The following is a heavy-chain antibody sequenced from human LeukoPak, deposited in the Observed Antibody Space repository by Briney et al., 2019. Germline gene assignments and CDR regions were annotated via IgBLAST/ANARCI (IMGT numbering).Heavy chain of an antibody. Sequence: GGSLRLSCAASGFTFSSYGMHWVRQAPGKGLEWVAVISYDGSNKYYADSVKGRFTISRDNSKNTLYLQMNSLRAEDTAVYYCARVYSSSWYSPLGYFDLWGRGTLVTVSS. CDR3: ARVYSSSWYSPLGYFDL. CDR2: ISYDGSNK. J-gene: IGHJ2*01. V-gene: IGHV3-30*03. CDR1: GFTFSSYG. D-gene: IGHD6-13*01.